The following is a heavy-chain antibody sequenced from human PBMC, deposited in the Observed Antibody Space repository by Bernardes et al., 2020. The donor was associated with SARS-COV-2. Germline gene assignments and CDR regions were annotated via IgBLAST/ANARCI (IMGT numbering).Heavy chain of an antibody. CDR2: ISWNSGSI. D-gene: IGHD6-19*01. V-gene: IGHV3-9*01. CDR3: AKDYETGELGIAVWGYCGH. J-gene: IGHJ1*01. CDR1: GFTFDDFA. Sequence: GGSLRLSCAASGFTFDDFAMHWVRHSPGKGLEWVSCISWNSGSISYAASVKGRFTISRDNAKNSLYLQMNSLRPDDTALYYCAKDYETGELGIAVWGYCGHCGQGTLVTVSS.